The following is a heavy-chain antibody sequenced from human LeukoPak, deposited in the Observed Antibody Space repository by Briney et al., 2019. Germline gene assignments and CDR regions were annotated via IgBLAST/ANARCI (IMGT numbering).Heavy chain of an antibody. CDR2: IIPIFGTA. D-gene: IGHD6-13*01. V-gene: IGHV1-69*13. Sequence: ASVKVSCKASGGTFSSYAISWVRQAPGQGLEWMGGIIPIFGTANYAQKFQGRVTITADESTSTAYMELSSLRSEDTAVYYCATADSSSWLVYPLDYWGQGTLVTVSS. CDR3: ATADSSSWLVYPLDY. CDR1: GGTFSSYA. J-gene: IGHJ4*02.